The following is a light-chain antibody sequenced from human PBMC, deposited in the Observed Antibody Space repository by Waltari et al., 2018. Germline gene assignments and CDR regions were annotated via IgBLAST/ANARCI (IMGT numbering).Light chain of an antibody. CDR3: KQYSSSPLT. Sequence: EIVLTQSPGPLSLSPGARATLSCRASQSVNTYLAWFLQKPGQTPRLLIHWSSSRATGIPDRISGSGSGTDFTLTISGLEPQDVAVYYCKQYSSSPLTFGPGTKVDIK. CDR2: WSS. CDR1: QSVNTY. J-gene: IGKJ3*01. V-gene: IGKV3-20*01.